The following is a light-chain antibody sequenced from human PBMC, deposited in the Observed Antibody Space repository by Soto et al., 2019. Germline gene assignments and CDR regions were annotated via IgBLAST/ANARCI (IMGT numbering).Light chain of an antibody. Sequence: DIQMTQSPSSVSASVGDRVTITCRASQGASSWLAWYQQKPGKAPKLLIYAASTLQGGVTSRFSGSGSGTDFTLTISSLQPEDFATYYCQQANSFPTFGQGTRLEIK. CDR1: QGASSW. CDR3: QQANSFPT. J-gene: IGKJ5*01. V-gene: IGKV1-12*01. CDR2: AAS.